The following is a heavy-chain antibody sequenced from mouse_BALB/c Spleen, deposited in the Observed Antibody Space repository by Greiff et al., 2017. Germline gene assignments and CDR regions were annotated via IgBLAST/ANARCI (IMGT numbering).Heavy chain of an antibody. J-gene: IGHJ4*01. CDR2: ISSGGSYT. CDR3: ARREDY. Sequence: EVKLMESGGGLVKPGGSLKLSCAASGFTFSSYAMSWVRQTPEKRLEWVATISSGGSYTYYPDSVKGRFTISRDNAKNTLYLQMSSLRSEDTAMYYCARREDYWGQGTSVTVSS. CDR1: GFTFSSYA. V-gene: IGHV5-9-3*01.